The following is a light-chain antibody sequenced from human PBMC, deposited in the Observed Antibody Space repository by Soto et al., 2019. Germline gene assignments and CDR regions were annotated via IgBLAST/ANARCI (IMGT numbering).Light chain of an antibody. CDR2: DVT. CDR1: SSDVGGYSY. J-gene: IGLJ1*01. Sequence: QSVLTQPASVSGSPGQSITISCTGTSSDVGGYSYVSWLQQQPGKVPKLMIYDVTNRPSGVSNRFSASKSGNTASLTISGLQDEDEADYYCSSYAGSHNYVFGSGTKLTVL. V-gene: IGLV2-14*01. CDR3: SSYAGSHNYV.